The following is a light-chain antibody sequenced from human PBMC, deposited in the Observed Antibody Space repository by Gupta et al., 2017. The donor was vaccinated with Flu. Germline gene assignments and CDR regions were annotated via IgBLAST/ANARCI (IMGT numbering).Light chain of an antibody. V-gene: IGKV3-11*01. Sequence: SPATVSLSPGERAALSCRASQSVHNYIAWYQHKPGQAPRLLIYNTFNRATGIPTRFSGSGSGTDFTLTISSLEPEDFAVYYCQQRSSWHTFGGGTKVEIK. J-gene: IGKJ4*01. CDR2: NTF. CDR1: QSVHNY. CDR3: QQRSSWHT.